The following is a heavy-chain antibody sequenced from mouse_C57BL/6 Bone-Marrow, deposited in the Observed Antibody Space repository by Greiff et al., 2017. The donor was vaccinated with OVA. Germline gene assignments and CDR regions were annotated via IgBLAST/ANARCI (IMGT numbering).Heavy chain of an antibody. CDR3: ARNWAPWFAY. D-gene: IGHD4-1*01. V-gene: IGHV5-17*01. CDR2: ISSGSSTI. CDR1: GFTFSDYG. Sequence: EVKLMESGGGLVKPGGSLKLSCAASGFTFSDYGMHWVRQAPEKGLEWVAYISSGSSTISYAATVQVRFTISRDNAKNTLFLQMTRLRSEYTAMYYGARNWAPWFAYWGQGTLVTVSA. J-gene: IGHJ3*01.